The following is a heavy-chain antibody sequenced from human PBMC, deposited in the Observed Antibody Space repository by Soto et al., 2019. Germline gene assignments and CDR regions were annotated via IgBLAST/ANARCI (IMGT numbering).Heavy chain of an antibody. CDR1: GASMNSYH. V-gene: IGHV4-4*07. D-gene: IGHD6-13*01. CDR2: IHSSGST. CDR3: ARDQGVAAAGITWFDP. J-gene: IGHJ5*02. Sequence: SETLSLTCTVSGASMNSYHWSWIRQPAGKGLEWIGHIHSSGSTNYNPSLKSRVTMSVDTSRNQFSLRLMSLTAADTAVYYCARDQGVAAAGITWFDPWGQGSLVTVSS.